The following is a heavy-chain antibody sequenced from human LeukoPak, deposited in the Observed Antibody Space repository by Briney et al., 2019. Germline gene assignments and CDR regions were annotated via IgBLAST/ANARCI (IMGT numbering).Heavy chain of an antibody. D-gene: IGHD3-16*01. CDR1: GFTFSSYG. CDR2: IRYDGSNK. V-gene: IGHV3-30*02. CDR3: ARFGDPSTTLDY. Sequence: PGGSLRLSCAASGFTFSSYGMHWVRQAPGKGLEWVAFIRYDGSNKYYADSVKGRFTISRDNAKNSLYLQMNSLRVEDTAVYYCARFGDPSTTLDYWGQGTRVTVSS. J-gene: IGHJ4*02.